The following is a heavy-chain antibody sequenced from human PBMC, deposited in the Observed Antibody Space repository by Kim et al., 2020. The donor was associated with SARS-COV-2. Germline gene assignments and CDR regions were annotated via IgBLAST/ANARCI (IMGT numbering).Heavy chain of an antibody. J-gene: IGHJ6*02. V-gene: IGHV3-30*04. D-gene: IGHD6-6*01. CDR3: ARDGVGSSIASTKYGMDV. Sequence: KGRFTISRDNSKNTLYLQMNSLRAEDTALYYCARDGVGSSIASTKYGMDVWGQGTTVTVSS.